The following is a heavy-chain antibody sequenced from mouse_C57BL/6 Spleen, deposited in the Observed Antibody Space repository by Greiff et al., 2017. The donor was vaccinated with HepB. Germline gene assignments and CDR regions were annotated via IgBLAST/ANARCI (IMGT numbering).Heavy chain of an antibody. J-gene: IGHJ3*01. Sequence: DVKLQESGPGLVKPSQSLSLTCSVTGYSITSGYYWNWIRQFPGNKLEWMGYISYDGSNNYNPSLKNRISITRDTSKNQFFLKLNSVTTEDTATYYCARYYGSSYTWFAYWGQGTLVTVSA. CDR1: GYSITSGYY. CDR2: ISYDGSN. V-gene: IGHV3-6*01. D-gene: IGHD1-1*01. CDR3: ARYYGSSYTWFAY.